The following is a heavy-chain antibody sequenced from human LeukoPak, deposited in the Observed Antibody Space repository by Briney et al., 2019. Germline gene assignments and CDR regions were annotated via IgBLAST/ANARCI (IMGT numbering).Heavy chain of an antibody. CDR2: ISGNGLST. CDR3: ARDVGGNLDY. D-gene: IGHD1-26*01. CDR1: GFTFDDFV. V-gene: IGHV3-43*02. J-gene: IGHJ4*02. Sequence: GGSLRLSCAASGFTFDDFVLHWVRQAPGKGLEWVSLISGNGLSTYYADSVKGRFTISRDNDKNLLYLQMNSLRAEDTAVYHCARDVGGNLDYWGQGILVTVSS.